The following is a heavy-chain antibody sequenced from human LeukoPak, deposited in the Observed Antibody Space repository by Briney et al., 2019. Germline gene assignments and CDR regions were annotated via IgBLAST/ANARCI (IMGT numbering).Heavy chain of an antibody. D-gene: IGHD2-21*02. CDR1: GGSFSGYY. CDR2: INHSGSS. V-gene: IGHV4-34*01. Sequence: SETLSLTCAVYGGSFSGYYWSWIRQPPGKGLEWIGEINHSGSSNYNPSLKSRVTISVDTSKNQFSLKLSSVTAADTGVYYCARGLVVVVAGTLYYYFDYWGQGNLVTVSS. CDR3: ARGLVVVVAGTLYYYFDY. J-gene: IGHJ4*02.